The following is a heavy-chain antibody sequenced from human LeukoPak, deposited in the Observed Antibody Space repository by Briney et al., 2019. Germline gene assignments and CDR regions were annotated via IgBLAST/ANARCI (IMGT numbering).Heavy chain of an antibody. CDR2: IYYSGDT. J-gene: IGHJ6*03. CDR3: ARHQWHYYYYMGV. D-gene: IGHD6-19*01. V-gene: IGHV4-39*01. Sequence: SETLSLTCTVSGGSISSSSYYWGWIRQPPGKGLEWIGSIYYSGDTYYNPSLKSRRVTISVDTSKNQFSLRLSSVTAADTAVYYCARHQWHYYYYMGVWGKGSTVTVAS. CDR1: GGSISSSSYY.